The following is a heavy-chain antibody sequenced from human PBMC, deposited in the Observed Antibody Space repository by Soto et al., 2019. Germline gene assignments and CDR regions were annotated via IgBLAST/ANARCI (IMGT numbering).Heavy chain of an antibody. Sequence: SVKVSCKASGGTFSSYAISWVRQAPGQGLEWMGGIIPIFGTASYAQKFQGRVTITADESTSTAYMELSSLRSEDTAVYYCARDMIGDCSSTSCSSYYYYGMDVWGQGTTVTVSS. J-gene: IGHJ6*02. V-gene: IGHV1-69*13. CDR3: ARDMIGDCSSTSCSSYYYYGMDV. CDR1: GGTFSSYA. CDR2: IIPIFGTA. D-gene: IGHD2-2*01.